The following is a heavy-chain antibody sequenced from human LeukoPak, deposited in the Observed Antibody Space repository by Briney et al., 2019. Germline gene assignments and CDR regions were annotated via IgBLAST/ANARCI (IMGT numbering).Heavy chain of an antibody. CDR3: ARRRVVVASTDGASGAFDI. J-gene: IGHJ3*02. V-gene: IGHV4-31*03. D-gene: IGHD2-15*01. CDR1: GGSISSGGYY. CDR2: IYYSGST. Sequence: PSETLSLTCTVSGGSISSGGYYWSWIRQHPGKGLEWIGYIYYSGSTYYNPSLRGRVTISVDTSKNQFSLKLSSVTAADTAVYFCARRRVVVASTDGASGAFDIWGQGTMVTVSS.